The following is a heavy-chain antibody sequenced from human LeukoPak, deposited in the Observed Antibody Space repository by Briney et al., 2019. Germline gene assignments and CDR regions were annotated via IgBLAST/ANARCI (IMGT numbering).Heavy chain of an antibody. CDR1: GGSISSRSYY. V-gene: IGHV4-39*01. Sequence: SETLSVTCSVSGGSISSRSYYWGWIRQPPGKGLEWIGSIYYSGNTYYNPSLKSRVTISVDTSKNQFSLKLSSVTAADTAVYFCARHAPIKTAVTTSDALDIWGQGTLVTVSS. J-gene: IGHJ3*02. CDR2: IYYSGNT. CDR3: ARHAPIKTAVTTSDALDI. D-gene: IGHD4-17*01.